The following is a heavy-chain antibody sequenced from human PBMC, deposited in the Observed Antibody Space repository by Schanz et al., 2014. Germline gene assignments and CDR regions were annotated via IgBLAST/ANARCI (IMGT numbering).Heavy chain of an antibody. D-gene: IGHD3-16*01. CDR2: IIPVLNIA. CDR1: GGTFSSYT. CDR3: AKVAEEGPHINNWGGDYFDF. J-gene: IGHJ4*02. Sequence: QVQLVQSGADVKKPGASVKVSCKASGGTFSSYTISWMRQAPGQGLEWMGKIIPVLNIATYAQRFQGRVSITADTSTTTAYMELSSLTSEDTAVYYCAKVAEEGPHINNWGGDYFDFWGQGTLXTVSS. V-gene: IGHV1-69*09.